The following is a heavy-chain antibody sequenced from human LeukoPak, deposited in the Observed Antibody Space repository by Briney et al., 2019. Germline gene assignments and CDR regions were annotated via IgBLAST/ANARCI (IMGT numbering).Heavy chain of an antibody. J-gene: IGHJ4*02. D-gene: IGHD6-13*01. CDR1: GYRLSEVS. CDR3: ATDIQQLVLFAY. V-gene: IGHV1-24*01. CDR2: FDTEDGEA. Sequence: GASVKVSCKVSGYRLSEVSMHWVRQAPGKGLEGMGSFDTEDGEAIYAQRFQGRVSMTEDTSTHTAYMEVNSLRSEDTAVYYCATDIQQLVLFAYWGQGTLVTVSS.